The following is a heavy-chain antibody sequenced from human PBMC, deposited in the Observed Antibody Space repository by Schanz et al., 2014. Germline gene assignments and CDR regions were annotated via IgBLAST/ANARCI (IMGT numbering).Heavy chain of an antibody. CDR1: GFSFDDYT. Sequence: EVQLVESGGVVAQPGGSLRLSCAASGFSFDDYTMHWVRQAPGKGLEWVSRIGRDGGHTYYADSVKGRFTISRDNAKNALNLQMNSLRAEYTSCENDSRGSYYDMDVWGQGTPVTVSS. CDR2: IGRDGGHT. J-gene: IGHJ6*02. CDR3: SRGSYYDMDV. D-gene: IGHD3-3*01. V-gene: IGHV3-43*01.